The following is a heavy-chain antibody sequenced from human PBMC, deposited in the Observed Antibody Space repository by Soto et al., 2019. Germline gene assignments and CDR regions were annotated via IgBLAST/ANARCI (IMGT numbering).Heavy chain of an antibody. V-gene: IGHV5-10-1*01. CDR3: ASIYCTTTTCDSWFDP. CDR2: IDPGDTYA. D-gene: IGHD2-2*01. Sequence: PGESLKISCTCFGYTFTTFWISWVRQMPGKGLEWMGRIDPGDTYATYSPAFQGHVTISADKATSTAYLQWSSLKASDNAMYFCASIYCTTTTCDSWFDPWGQGTLVTVSS. CDR1: GYTFTTFW. J-gene: IGHJ5*02.